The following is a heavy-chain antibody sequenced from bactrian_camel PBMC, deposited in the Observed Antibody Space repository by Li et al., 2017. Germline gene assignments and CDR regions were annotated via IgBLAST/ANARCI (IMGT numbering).Heavy chain of an antibody. CDR2: AGDDDVT. D-gene: IGHD7*01. CDR3: AAQSLVVQSPNVFRVPSYRF. Sequence: QVQLVESGGGPVQAGGSLRLSCVASGDTRSSYCMAWFRQAPGKEREGVAAAGDDDVTSYADSVMGRFTISKDNRKNILYLQMNSLTPGDTAMYYCAAQSLVVQSPNVFRVPSYRFWGQGTQVTVS. J-gene: IGHJ4*01. V-gene: IGHV3S26*01. CDR1: GDTRSSYC.